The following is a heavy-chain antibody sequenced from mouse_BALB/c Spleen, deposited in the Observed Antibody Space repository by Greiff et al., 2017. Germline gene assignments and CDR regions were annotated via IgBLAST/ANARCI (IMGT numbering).Heavy chain of an antibody. V-gene: IGHV1-9*01. CDR3: ARGSYGHAMDY. J-gene: IGHJ4*01. CDR2: ILPGSGST. D-gene: IGHD1-1*01. Sequence: QVQLKQSGAELMKPGASVKISCKATGYTFSSYWIEWVKQRPGHGLEWIGEILPGSGSTNYNEKFKGKATFTADTSSNTAYMQLSSLTSEDSAVYYSARGSYGHAMDYWGQGTSVTVSS. CDR1: GYTFSSYW.